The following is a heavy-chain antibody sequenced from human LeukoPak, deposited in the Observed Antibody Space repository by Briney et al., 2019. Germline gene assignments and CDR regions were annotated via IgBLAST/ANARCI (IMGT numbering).Heavy chain of an antibody. CDR3: AREKAAADPYHFDY. CDR2: INPNSGGT. Sequence: AASVKVSCKASGYTFTGYYMHWVRQAPGQGLEWMGRINPNSGGTNYAQKFQGRVTVTRDTSISTAYMELSRLRSDDTAVYYCAREKAAADPYHFDYWGQGTLVTVSS. D-gene: IGHD6-13*01. J-gene: IGHJ4*02. CDR1: GYTFTGYY. V-gene: IGHV1-2*06.